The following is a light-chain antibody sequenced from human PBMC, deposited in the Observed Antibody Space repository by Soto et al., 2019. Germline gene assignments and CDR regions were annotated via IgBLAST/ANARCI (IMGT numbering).Light chain of an antibody. CDR2: LNRDGSH. V-gene: IGLV4-69*01. J-gene: IGLJ2*01. CDR1: SGHSNYA. Sequence: QLVLTQSPSASASLGASVKLTCTLSSGHSNYAIAWHQQQPEQGPRYLMKLNRDGSHSKGDGIPNRFSGSSSGAERYLTISSLQSEDEADYYCQTWGTGIVIFGGGTQLTVL. CDR3: QTWGTGIVI.